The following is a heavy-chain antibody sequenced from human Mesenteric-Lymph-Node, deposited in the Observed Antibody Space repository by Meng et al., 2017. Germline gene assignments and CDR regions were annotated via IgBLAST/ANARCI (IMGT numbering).Heavy chain of an antibody. CDR3: ASLYGDSSVWYLDL. CDR1: GGSISSGNNY. D-gene: IGHD4-17*01. V-gene: IGHV4-31*03. CDR2: IYYSGST. J-gene: IGHJ2*01. Sequence: QVQLQESGPGLVKPSETLSLPCTVSGGSISSGNNYWSWIRQHPGKGLEYIGYIYYSGSTYYNPSLKSRVIISVDTSKNQFSLRLNSVTAADTAVYYCASLYGDSSVWYLDLWGRGTLVTVSS.